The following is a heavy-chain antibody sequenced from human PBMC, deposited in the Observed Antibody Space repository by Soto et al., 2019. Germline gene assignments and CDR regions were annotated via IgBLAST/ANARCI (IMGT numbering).Heavy chain of an antibody. D-gene: IGHD2-15*01. V-gene: IGHV4-31*03. CDR2: IYYTGSN. J-gene: IGHJ2*01. CDR3: ARSTVVTTSFWHFDL. CDR1: GGSINSGAYY. Sequence: QVQLQESGPGLVKPSQTLSLTCTVSGGSINSGAYYWSWIHQHPGKGLEWIGYIYYTGSNYYNPSLNSRVTMSVDTSESQFSLNLSSVTAADTAVYYCARSTVVTTSFWHFDLWGRGTLVTVSS.